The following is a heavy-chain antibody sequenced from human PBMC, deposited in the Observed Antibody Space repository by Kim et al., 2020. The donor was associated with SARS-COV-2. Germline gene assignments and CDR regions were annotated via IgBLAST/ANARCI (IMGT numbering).Heavy chain of an antibody. Sequence: VKGRLPISRENAKNSLYLQMNSLRAGDTAVYYCARSGPGVVVEKVNAFDIWGQGTMVTVSS. J-gene: IGHJ3*02. V-gene: IGHV3-13*01. CDR3: ARSGPGVVVEKVNAFDI. D-gene: IGHD3-22*01.